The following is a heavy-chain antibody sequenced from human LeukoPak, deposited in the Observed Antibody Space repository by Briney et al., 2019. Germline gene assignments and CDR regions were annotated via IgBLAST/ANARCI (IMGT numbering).Heavy chain of an antibody. CDR2: ISGSGAGT. CDR3: ATRGTTATKYLEY. V-gene: IGHV3-23*01. Sequence: GGSLRLSCAASGFTFSSYSMNWVRQAPEKGLEWVATISGSGAGTYYADSVKGRFTISRDNSKNTLHLQMNSLRAEDTAVYFCATRGTTATKYLEYWGQGTLVTVSS. CDR1: GFTFSSYS. D-gene: IGHD1-1*01. J-gene: IGHJ4*02.